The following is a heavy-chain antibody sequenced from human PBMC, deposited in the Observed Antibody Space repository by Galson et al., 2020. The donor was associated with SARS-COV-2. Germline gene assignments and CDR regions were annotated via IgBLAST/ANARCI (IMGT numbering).Heavy chain of an antibody. CDR2: ISAYSGNT. V-gene: IGHV1-18*01. D-gene: IGHD3-3*01. J-gene: IGHJ4*02. CDR1: GYTFNHYG. Sequence: ASVKVSCKAPGYTFNHYGFSWVRQAPGQGLEWMGWISAYSGNTDYAQKLQGRVTVTTDTSTNTAYMELRSLIPDDTAVYYCARGFARRWDYWGQGTLVTVSS. CDR3: ARGFARRWDY.